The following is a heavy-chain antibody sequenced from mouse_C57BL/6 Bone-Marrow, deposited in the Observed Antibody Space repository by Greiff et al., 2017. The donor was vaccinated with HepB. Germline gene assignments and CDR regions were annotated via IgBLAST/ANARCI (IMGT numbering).Heavy chain of an antibody. CDR3: TTLGAYAMDY. CDR2: IDPENGDT. CDR1: GFNIKDDY. V-gene: IGHV14-4*01. Sequence: EVQLQQSGAELVRPGASVKLSCTASGFNIKDDYMHWVKLRPEQGLEWIGWIDPENGDTEYASKFQGKATITADTSSNTAYLQLSSLTSEDTAVYYCTTLGAYAMDYWGQGTSVTVSS. J-gene: IGHJ4*01.